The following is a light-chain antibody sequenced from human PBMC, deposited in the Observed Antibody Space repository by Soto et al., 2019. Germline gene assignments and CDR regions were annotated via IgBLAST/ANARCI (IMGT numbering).Light chain of an antibody. J-gene: IGKJ5*01. V-gene: IGKV3-15*01. CDR3: QQYNNWPPIT. Sequence: EIGITQSPSTLSVSPGERATLSCRASQSVSSNLAWYQQKPGQAPRLLIYGASTRATGIPARFSGSGSGTEFTLTISSLQSEDFAVYYCQQYNNWPPITFGQGTRLEIK. CDR2: GAS. CDR1: QSVSSN.